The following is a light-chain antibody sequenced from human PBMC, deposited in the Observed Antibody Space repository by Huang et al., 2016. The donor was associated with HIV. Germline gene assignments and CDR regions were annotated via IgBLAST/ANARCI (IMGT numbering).Light chain of an antibody. J-gene: IGKJ1*01. CDR1: QSITSN. CDR2: AAS. CDR3: QQYNNWPPWT. Sequence: EIVMTQSPATLSVSPGERATLSCRASQSITSNLAWYQQKPGQAPRLLNYAASTRATGIPARFSGSGSGTEFTLSISSLQSEDFAVYYCQQYNNWPPWTFGQGTKVEIK. V-gene: IGKV3-15*01.